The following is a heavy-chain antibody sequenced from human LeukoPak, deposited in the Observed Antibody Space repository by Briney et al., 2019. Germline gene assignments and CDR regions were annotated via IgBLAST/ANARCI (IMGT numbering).Heavy chain of an antibody. Sequence: GGSLRLSCAASGFTFSSYSMNWVRQAPGKGLEWVSSISSSSSYIYYADSVKGRFTISRDNAKNSLYLQMNTLRAEDTAVYYCARVGSSGSYNEDHWGQGTLVTVSS. CDR3: ARVGSSGSYNEDH. CDR1: GFTFSSYS. D-gene: IGHD1-26*01. CDR2: ISSSSSYI. J-gene: IGHJ4*02. V-gene: IGHV3-21*01.